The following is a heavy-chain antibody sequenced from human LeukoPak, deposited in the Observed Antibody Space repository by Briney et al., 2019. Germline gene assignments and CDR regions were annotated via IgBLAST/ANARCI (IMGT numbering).Heavy chain of an antibody. J-gene: IGHJ4*02. D-gene: IGHD6-13*01. CDR2: TYYRPKWYN. V-gene: IGHV6-1*01. Sequence: SQTLSLTCAISGDSFSSNSAAWNWIRQSPSRGLEWLGRTYYRPKWYNDYAVSVKGRIIINADTSKNQFSLQLNSVTPEDTAVYYCARGQPPDYWGQGTLVTVSS. CDR1: GDSFSSNSAA. CDR3: ARGQPPDY.